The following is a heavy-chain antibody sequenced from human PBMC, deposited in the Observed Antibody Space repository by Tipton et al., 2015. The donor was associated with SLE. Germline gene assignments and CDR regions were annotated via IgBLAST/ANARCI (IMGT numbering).Heavy chain of an antibody. CDR1: GGSIRSSSYY. J-gene: IGHJ4*02. CDR2: IYYSGST. CDR3: ARGAGDPGYFDY. V-gene: IGHV4-39*07. D-gene: IGHD7-27*01. Sequence: TLSLTCTVSGGSIRSSSYYWGWIRQPPGKGLEWIGSIYYSGSTSYNPSLKSRVTISIDKSKNQFSLRLSSVTAADTAVYYCARGAGDPGYFDYWGQGTLVTVSS.